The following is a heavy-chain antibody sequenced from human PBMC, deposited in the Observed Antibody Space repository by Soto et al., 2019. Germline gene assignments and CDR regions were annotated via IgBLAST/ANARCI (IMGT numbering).Heavy chain of an antibody. CDR1: GYTFTGYY. D-gene: IGHD6-6*01. V-gene: IGHV1-2*04. CDR2: INPNSGGT. J-gene: IGHJ6*03. CDR3: AREGSSSFRFDYYYMDV. Sequence: ASVKVSCKASGYTFTGYYMHWVRQAPGQGLEWMGWINPNSGGTNYAQKFQGWVTMTRDTSISTAYMELSRLRSDDTAVYYCAREGSSSFRFDYYYMDVWGKGTTVTVSS.